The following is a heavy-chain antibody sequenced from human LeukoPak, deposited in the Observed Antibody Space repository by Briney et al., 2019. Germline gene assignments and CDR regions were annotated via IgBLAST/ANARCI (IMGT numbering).Heavy chain of an antibody. CDR3: ARQLDYYDKRDY. V-gene: IGHV5-10-1*01. Sequence: GESLRISCQGSGYSFTNYGISWVRQMPGTGLEWMGRIDPSDSYSNYGPSFQGHVTISADRSISTAYLQWRSLKASDTAMYYCARQLDYYDKRDYWGQGTLVTVAS. CDR1: GYSFTNYG. J-gene: IGHJ4*02. CDR2: IDPSDSYS. D-gene: IGHD3-22*01.